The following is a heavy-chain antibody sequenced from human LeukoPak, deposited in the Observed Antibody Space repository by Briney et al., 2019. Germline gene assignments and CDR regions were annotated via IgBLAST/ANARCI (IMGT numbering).Heavy chain of an antibody. D-gene: IGHD3-10*01. Sequence: GDSLRLSCRGSGFTFSDYAMAWVRQAPGKGLEWVSSIASNNDYRYSADSLRGRFTISRDNAKNSLYLQMNSLRAEDTAVYYCGRVGAYYGSGSYSDYWGQGTLVTVSS. CDR2: IASNNDYR. J-gene: IGHJ4*02. CDR3: GRVGAYYGSGSYSDY. CDR1: GFTFSDYA. V-gene: IGHV3-21*01.